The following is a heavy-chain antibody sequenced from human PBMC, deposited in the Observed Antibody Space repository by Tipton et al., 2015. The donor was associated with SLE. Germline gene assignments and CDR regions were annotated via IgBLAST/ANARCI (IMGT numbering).Heavy chain of an antibody. J-gene: IGHJ2*01. V-gene: IGHV4-38-2*02. CDR3: ARRTVGYFDL. D-gene: IGHD6-19*01. CDR1: GYSISSGYY. CDR2: IYHSGST. Sequence: LRLSCTVSGYSISSGYYWGWIRQPPGKGLEWIGSIYHSGSTYYNPSLKSRVTISVDTSKNQFSLKLSSVTAADTAVYYCARRTVGYFDLWGRGTLVTVSS.